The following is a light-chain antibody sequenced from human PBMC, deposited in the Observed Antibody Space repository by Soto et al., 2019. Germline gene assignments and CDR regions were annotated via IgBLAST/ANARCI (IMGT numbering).Light chain of an antibody. J-gene: IGLJ1*01. CDR1: SSDVGGYNY. CDR3: SSYTTSNTRQIV. CDR2: DVS. Sequence: QSVLTQPASVSGSPGQSITISCTGTSSDVGGYNYVSWYQHHPGKAPKLMIFDVSNRPSGVSNRFSGSKSGNTASLTICGLQPEDEADYYCSSYTTSNTRQIVFGTGTKVTVL. V-gene: IGLV2-14*03.